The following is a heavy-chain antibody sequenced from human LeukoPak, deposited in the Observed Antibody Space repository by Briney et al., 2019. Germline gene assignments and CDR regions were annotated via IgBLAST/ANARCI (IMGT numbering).Heavy chain of an antibody. D-gene: IGHD3-22*01. CDR1: GGTFSSYA. CDR2: ITPILGIA. V-gene: IGHV1-69*04. Sequence: GASVKVSCKASGGTFSSYAISWVRQAPGQGLEWMGRITPILGIANYAQKFQGRVTITADKSTSTAYMELSSLRSEDTAVYYCAREGPDSSDLNGAFDIWGQGTMVTVSS. J-gene: IGHJ3*02. CDR3: AREGPDSSDLNGAFDI.